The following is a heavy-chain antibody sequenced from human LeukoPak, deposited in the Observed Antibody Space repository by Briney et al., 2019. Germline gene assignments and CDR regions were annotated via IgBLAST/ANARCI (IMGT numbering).Heavy chain of an antibody. V-gene: IGHV4-59*11. CDR1: GGSLSGRY. D-gene: IGHD3-16*01. J-gene: IGHJ3*02. CDR2: IYNLGT. Sequence: SETLCLTCIVSGGSLSGRYWTRIRQPPGKGLEYIGYIYNLGTNYNPSLKSRVTISVDTSKNHFSLRLSSVTAADTAVYYCAGAYDSGPFHIWGQGTIVTVSS. CDR3: AGAYDSGPFHI.